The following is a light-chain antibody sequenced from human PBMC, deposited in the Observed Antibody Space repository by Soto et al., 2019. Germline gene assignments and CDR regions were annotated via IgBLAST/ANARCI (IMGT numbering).Light chain of an antibody. CDR2: AAS. Sequence: DIQMTQSPSSLSASVGDRVVITCRASQTIKYYLNWYQQKPGEAPKLLIYAASTLQSVVPSRFSGSNSGTDFTLAISSLQPEDFATYFCQQSYNFPYSFGQGTNLVI. J-gene: IGKJ2*01. CDR1: QTIKYY. CDR3: QQSYNFPYS. V-gene: IGKV1-39*01.